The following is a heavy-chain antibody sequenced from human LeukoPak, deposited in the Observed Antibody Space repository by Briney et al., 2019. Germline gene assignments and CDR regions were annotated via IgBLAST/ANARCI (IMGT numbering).Heavy chain of an antibody. CDR3: ARTGKIASGWYYFDY. V-gene: IGHV3-7*01. CDR1: GFTFSSYW. CDR2: IKQDGSEK. D-gene: IGHD6-19*01. Sequence: PGGSLRLSCAASGFTFSSYWMSWVRQAPGKGLEWVANIKQDGSEKYYVDSVKGRFTISRDNAKNSLYLQMNSLRAEDTAVYYCARTGKIASGWYYFDYWGQGTLVTVSS. J-gene: IGHJ4*02.